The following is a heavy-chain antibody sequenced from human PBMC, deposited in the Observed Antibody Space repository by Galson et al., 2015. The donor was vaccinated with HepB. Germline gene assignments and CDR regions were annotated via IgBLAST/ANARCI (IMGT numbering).Heavy chain of an antibody. D-gene: IGHD3-3*01. Sequence: SLRLSCAVSGFTFSSSAKHWVRQAPGKGLEWVAVISYDGSNNYYADSVKGRFTIARDNSKNTLYLQMNSLRADDTAVYYCARTHDFWGQGTLVTVSS. CDR2: ISYDGSNN. CDR1: GFTFSSSA. V-gene: IGHV3-30-3*01. J-gene: IGHJ4*02. CDR3: ARTHDF.